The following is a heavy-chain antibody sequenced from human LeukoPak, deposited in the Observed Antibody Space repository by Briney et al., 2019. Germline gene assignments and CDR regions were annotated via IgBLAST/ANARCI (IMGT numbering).Heavy chain of an antibody. D-gene: IGHD5/OR15-5a*01. V-gene: IGHV3-30*18. Sequence: PGGSLRLPCAASGFTFSSYGMHWVRQAPGKGLEWVAVISYDGSNKYYADSVKGRFTISRDNSKNTLYLQMNSLRAEDTAVYYCANLYETFDYWGQGTLVTVSS. J-gene: IGHJ4*02. CDR1: GFTFSSYG. CDR3: ANLYETFDY. CDR2: ISYDGSNK.